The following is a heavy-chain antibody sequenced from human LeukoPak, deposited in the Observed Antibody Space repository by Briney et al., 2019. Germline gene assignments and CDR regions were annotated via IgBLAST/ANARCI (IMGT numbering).Heavy chain of an antibody. J-gene: IGHJ4*02. CDR2: ISGSGGST. V-gene: IGHV3-23*01. CDR1: GFTFSSYG. D-gene: IGHD2-2*02. Sequence: AGGSLRLSCAASGFTFSSYGMSWVRQAPGKGLEWVAAISGSGGSTYYADSVEGRFTISRDNSKNTLYLQMNSLRAEDTAVYYCAKERKHYPKYTPFDYWGQGTLVTVSS. CDR3: AKERKHYPKYTPFDY.